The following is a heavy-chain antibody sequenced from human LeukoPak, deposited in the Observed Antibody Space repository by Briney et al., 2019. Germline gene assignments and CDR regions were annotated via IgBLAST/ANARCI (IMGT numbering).Heavy chain of an antibody. CDR3: ARGDIVASCGDCYSEDY. J-gene: IGHJ4*02. Sequence: GASVKVSCKASGYTFTSYGISWVRQSPGQGLEWMGWISAYNGNTNYAQKFQGRVTMTTDTSTSTAYMELSSLRSEDTAVYYCARGDIVASCGDCYSEDYWGQGTLVTVSS. V-gene: IGHV1-18*01. D-gene: IGHD2-21*02. CDR1: GYTFTSYG. CDR2: ISAYNGNT.